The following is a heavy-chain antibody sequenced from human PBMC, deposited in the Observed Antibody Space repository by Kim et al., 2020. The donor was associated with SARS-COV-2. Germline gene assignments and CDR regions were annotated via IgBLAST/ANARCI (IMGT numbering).Heavy chain of an antibody. D-gene: IGHD3-10*01. CDR1: GFTFSSYG. V-gene: IGHV3-30*18. J-gene: IGHJ5*02. Sequence: GGSLRLSCATSGFTFSSYGMHWVRQAPGKGLEWVAVISYDGSNKYYADSVKGRFTISRDNSKNTLYLQMNSLRAEYTAVYYCAKEVRSWITMVRGEGQGDWFDPWGQGTLVTVSS. CDR3: AKEVRSWITMVRGEGQGDWFDP. CDR2: ISYDGSNK.